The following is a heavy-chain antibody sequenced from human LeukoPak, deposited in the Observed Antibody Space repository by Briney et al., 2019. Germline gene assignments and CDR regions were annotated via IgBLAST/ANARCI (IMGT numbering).Heavy chain of an antibody. CDR2: VKGDGVTT. D-gene: IGHD6-19*01. CDR1: GFTFNAYA. V-gene: IGHV3-43*02. J-gene: IGHJ4*02. CDR3: VRDTGSGWNFDY. Sequence: PGGSLRLSCAASGFTFNAYAIRWVRQAPGKGLEWVSLVKGDGVTTDYANCVKGRFTVSRDNSKISLYLQMSNQRTEDTALYYCVRDTGSGWNFDYWGQGTLVTVSS.